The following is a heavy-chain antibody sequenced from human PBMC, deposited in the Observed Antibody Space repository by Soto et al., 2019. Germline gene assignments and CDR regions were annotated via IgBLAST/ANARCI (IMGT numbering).Heavy chain of an antibody. J-gene: IGHJ4*02. Sequence: ASVNVSCKASGYIFSSYGISWVRQAPGQGLEWMGWISTSNGNTKYGQRIQGRVTMTTDTSTGTAYIELTNLRSDDTAVYYCARTLSSAASPYYFDCWGQGSLVTVSS. CDR1: GYIFSSYG. V-gene: IGHV1-18*04. D-gene: IGHD6-19*01. CDR2: ISTSNGNT. CDR3: ARTLSSAASPYYFDC.